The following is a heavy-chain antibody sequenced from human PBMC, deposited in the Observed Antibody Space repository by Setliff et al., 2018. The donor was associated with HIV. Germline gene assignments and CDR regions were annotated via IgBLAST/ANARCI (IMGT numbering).Heavy chain of an antibody. CDR3: ARRSGWSLDY. Sequence: PSETLSLTCAVYGGSFSGYYWSWIRLPPGKGLEWIGEIIHSGSTNYNPSLKSRVTISVDTSKNQFSLKLSSVTAADTAVYYCARRSGWSLDYWGQGTLVTVSS. CDR2: IIHSGST. J-gene: IGHJ4*02. V-gene: IGHV4-34*12. CDR1: GGSFSGYY. D-gene: IGHD6-19*01.